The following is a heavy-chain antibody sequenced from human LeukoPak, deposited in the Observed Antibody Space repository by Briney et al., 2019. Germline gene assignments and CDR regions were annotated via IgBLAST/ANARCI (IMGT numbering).Heavy chain of an antibody. CDR1: GFTFSSYA. D-gene: IGHD5-24*01. CDR3: ARRSKDGWYFDY. J-gene: IGHJ4*02. Sequence: GGSLRLSCAASGFTFSSYAMHWVRQAPGKGLEYVSAISSNGGSTYYANSVKGRFTISRDNSKNTLYLQMGSLRAEDMAVYYCARRSKDGWYFDYWGQGTLVTVSS. CDR2: ISSNGGST. V-gene: IGHV3-64*01.